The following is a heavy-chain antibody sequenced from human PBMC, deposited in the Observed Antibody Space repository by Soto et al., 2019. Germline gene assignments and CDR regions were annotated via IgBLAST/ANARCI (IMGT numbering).Heavy chain of an antibody. D-gene: IGHD1-26*01. V-gene: IGHV3-23*01. CDR3: ARGNSVSFYAAFDI. CDR2: ISGSGGST. Sequence: HPGGSLRLSCAASGFTFSSYAMSWVRQAAGQGLEWVSAISGSGGSTYYADSVKGRFTISRDNAKDTLYLQMNSLRAEDTAVYYWARGNSVSFYAAFDIWGQGTMVTVSS. J-gene: IGHJ3*02. CDR1: GFTFSSYA.